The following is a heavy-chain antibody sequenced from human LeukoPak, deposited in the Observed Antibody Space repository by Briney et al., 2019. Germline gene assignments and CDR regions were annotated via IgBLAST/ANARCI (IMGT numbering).Heavy chain of an antibody. CDR1: GGTFSSYA. J-gene: IGHJ3*02. CDR3: ARVGRWLQFSRSAFDI. CDR2: IIPIFGTA. Sequence: GASVKVSCKASGGTFSSYAISWVRQAPGQGLEWMGGIIPIFGTANYAQKFQGRVTITADESTSTAYMELSSLRSEDTAVYYCARVGRWLQFSRSAFDIWGQGTMVTVSS. D-gene: IGHD5-24*01. V-gene: IGHV1-69*13.